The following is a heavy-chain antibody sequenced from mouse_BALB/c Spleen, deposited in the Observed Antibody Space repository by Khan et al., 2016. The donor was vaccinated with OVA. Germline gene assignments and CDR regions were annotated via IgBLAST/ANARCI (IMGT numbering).Heavy chain of an antibody. J-gene: IGHJ4*01. V-gene: IGHV2-2*02. Sequence: VQLVESGPGLVQPSQSLSITCTVSGFSLTSYGVPWVRQSPGKGLEWLGVIWSGGSTDYNSAFISRLTISKDNSKSQVFFKMNSLQANDTAIYYCARTYFSDGNYGDYYTMDYGGQGTSVTVSS. D-gene: IGHD2-1*01. CDR1: GFSLTSYG. CDR3: ARTYFSDGNYGDYYTMDY. CDR2: IWSGGST.